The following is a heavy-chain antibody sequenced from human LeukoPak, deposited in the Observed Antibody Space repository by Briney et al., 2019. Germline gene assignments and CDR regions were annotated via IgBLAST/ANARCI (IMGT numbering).Heavy chain of an antibody. J-gene: IGHJ4*02. D-gene: IGHD3-10*01. Sequence: GGSLRLSCAASGFTFSSYWMSWVRQAPGKGLEWVANIKQDGSGKYYVDSVKGRFTISRDNAKNSLYLQMNSLRAEDTAVYYCARENYYGSGSYCFDYWGQGTLVTVSS. V-gene: IGHV3-7*03. CDR3: ARENYYGSGSYCFDY. CDR2: IKQDGSGK. CDR1: GFTFSSYW.